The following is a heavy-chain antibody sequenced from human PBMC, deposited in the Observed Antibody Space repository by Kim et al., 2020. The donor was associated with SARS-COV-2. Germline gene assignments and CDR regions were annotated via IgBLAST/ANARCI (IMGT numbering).Heavy chain of an antibody. Sequence: YADSVKDRFTIARDNSKNTLYLQMNSLRAEDTAVYYCAKEFYSSSWSGDYWGQGTLVTVSS. J-gene: IGHJ4*02. D-gene: IGHD6-13*01. CDR3: AKEFYSSSWSGDY. V-gene: IGHV3-30*02.